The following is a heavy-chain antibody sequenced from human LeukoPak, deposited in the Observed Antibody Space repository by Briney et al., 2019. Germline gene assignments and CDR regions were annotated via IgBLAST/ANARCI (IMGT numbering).Heavy chain of an antibody. D-gene: IGHD6-19*01. Sequence: GGSLRLSCAASGFTFSSYSMNWVRQAPGKGLEWVSSISSSSSYIYYADSVKGRFTISRDNAKNSLYLQMNSLRAEDTAVYYCARDAYSSGWYLYYGIDVWGKGTTVTVSS. CDR1: GFTFSSYS. V-gene: IGHV3-21*01. J-gene: IGHJ6*04. CDR3: ARDAYSSGWYLYYGIDV. CDR2: ISSSSSYI.